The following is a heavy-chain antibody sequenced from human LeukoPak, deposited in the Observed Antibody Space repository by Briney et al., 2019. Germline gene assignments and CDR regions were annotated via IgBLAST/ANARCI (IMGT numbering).Heavy chain of an antibody. D-gene: IGHD2-2*03. V-gene: IGHV1-2*02. CDR2: INPNSGGT. Sequence: ASVKVSCKASGYTFTGYYMHWVRQAPGQGLEGMGWINPNSGGTNYAQKFQGRVTMTRDTSISTAYMELSRLRSDDTAVYYCARDLGIVVVPAAQEGGYWGQGTLVTVSS. J-gene: IGHJ4*02. CDR1: GYTFTGYY. CDR3: ARDLGIVVVPAAQEGGY.